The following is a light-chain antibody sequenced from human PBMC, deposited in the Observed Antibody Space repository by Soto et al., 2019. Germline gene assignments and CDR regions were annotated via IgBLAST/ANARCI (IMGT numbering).Light chain of an antibody. Sequence: QSVLAQPASVSGSPGQSITISCTGTSSDVGGYPLVSWYQQHPGKAPKLMIYEGSKRPSGVSNRFSGSKSGYTASLTISGPQAEDEADYYCCSYAGPSYVFGSGTKVTV. J-gene: IGLJ1*01. CDR1: SSDVGGYPL. CDR2: EGS. CDR3: CSYAGPSYV. V-gene: IGLV2-23*01.